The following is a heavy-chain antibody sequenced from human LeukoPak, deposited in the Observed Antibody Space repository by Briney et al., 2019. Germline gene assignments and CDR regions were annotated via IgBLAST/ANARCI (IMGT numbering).Heavy chain of an antibody. V-gene: IGHV4-61*02. CDR3: ARDEGYYDSSGLDP. CDR1: GGSISSGSYY. D-gene: IGHD3-22*01. CDR2: VYTSGST. J-gene: IGHJ5*02. Sequence: SQTLSLTCTVSGGSISSGSYYWSWIRRPAGKGLEWIGRVYTSGSTNYNPSLKTRVTISVDTSKNQFSLKLSSVTAADTAVYYCARDEGYYDSSGLDPWGQGTLVTVSS.